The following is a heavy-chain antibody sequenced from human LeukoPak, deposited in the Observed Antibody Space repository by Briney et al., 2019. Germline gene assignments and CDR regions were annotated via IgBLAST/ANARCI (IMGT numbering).Heavy chain of an antibody. CDR1: GFIFTDYY. Sequence: ASVKVSCKASGFIFTDYYMHWVRQAPGQGLEWMGWIHPNNGGTNYAQKFQGRVTLTRDTTISTGYMEMSSLRSDDTAVYYCARVVMGRGRTRTYGMDVWGQGTTVTVSS. D-gene: IGHD3-10*01. J-gene: IGHJ6*02. V-gene: IGHV1-2*02. CDR2: IHPNNGGT. CDR3: ARVVMGRGRTRTYGMDV.